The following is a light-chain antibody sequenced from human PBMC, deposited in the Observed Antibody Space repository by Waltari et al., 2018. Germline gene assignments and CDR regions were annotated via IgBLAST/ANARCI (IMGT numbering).Light chain of an antibody. V-gene: IGKV1-39*01. CDR2: AAS. CDR3: QQSFSTLIT. Sequence: DIQLTQSPSSLSASVGDRLSITCRASQCIRTYLNWFQQKPGKAPNLLLYAASSLLSGVPSRFSGSGSGTEFTLTITSLQPEDFATYYCQQSFSTLITFGQGTRLEIK. J-gene: IGKJ5*01. CDR1: QCIRTY.